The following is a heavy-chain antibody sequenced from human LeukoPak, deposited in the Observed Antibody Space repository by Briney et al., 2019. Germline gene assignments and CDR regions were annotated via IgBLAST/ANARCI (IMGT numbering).Heavy chain of an antibody. CDR3: ARVSVFDCLLSLDY. D-gene: IGHD3-9*01. CDR2: ISSSSSYI. CDR1: GITFSSYS. V-gene: IGHV3-21*01. J-gene: IGHJ4*02. Sequence: PGGSLRLSCAASGITFSSYSMNWVRQAPGKGLEWVSSISSSSSYIYYADSVKGRFTISRDNAKNSLYLQMNSLRAEDTAVYYCARVSVFDCLLSLDYWGQGTLVTVSS.